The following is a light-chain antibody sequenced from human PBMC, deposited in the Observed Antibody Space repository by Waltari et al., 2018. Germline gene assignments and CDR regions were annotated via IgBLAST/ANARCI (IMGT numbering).Light chain of an antibody. CDR1: QSISSW. Sequence: DIQMTQSPSTLSASVGDRVTITGRASQSISSWLAWYQQKPGRAPKLLIYKASSLESSVPSRFSGSGSGTEFTLTISSLQPDDFATYFCQHYNSYPFTFGGGTKVEI. CDR3: QHYNSYPFT. J-gene: IGKJ4*01. CDR2: KAS. V-gene: IGKV1-5*03.